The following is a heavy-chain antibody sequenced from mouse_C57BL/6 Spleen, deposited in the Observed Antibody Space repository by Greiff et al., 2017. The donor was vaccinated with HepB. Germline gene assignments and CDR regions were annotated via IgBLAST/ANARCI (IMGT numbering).Heavy chain of an antibody. J-gene: IGHJ3*01. Sequence: EVQGVESGPGMVKPSQSLSLTCTVTGYSITSGYDWHWIRHFPGNKLEWMGYISYSGSTNYNPSLKSRISITHDTSKNHFFLKLNSVTTEDTATYYCARSYYYGSSYWFAYWGQGTLVTVSA. CDR3: ARSYYYGSSYWFAY. D-gene: IGHD1-1*01. CDR2: ISYSGST. CDR1: GYSITSGYD. V-gene: IGHV3-1*01.